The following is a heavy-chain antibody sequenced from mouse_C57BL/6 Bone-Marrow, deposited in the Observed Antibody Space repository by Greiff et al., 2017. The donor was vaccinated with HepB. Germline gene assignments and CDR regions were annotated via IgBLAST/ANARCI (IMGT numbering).Heavy chain of an antibody. J-gene: IGHJ4*01. CDR3: ARWGLLLYAMDY. V-gene: IGHV1-81*01. Sequence: VQLQQSGAELARPGASVKLSCKASGYTFTSYGISWVKQRTGQGLEWIGEIYPRSGNTYYNEKFKGKATLTADKSSSTAYMELRILTSEDSAVYFCARWGLLLYAMDYWGQGTSVTVSS. D-gene: IGHD2-3*01. CDR1: GYTFTSYG. CDR2: IYPRSGNT.